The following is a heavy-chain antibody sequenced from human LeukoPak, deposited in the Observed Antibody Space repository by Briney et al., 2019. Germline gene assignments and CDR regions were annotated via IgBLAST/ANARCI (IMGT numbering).Heavy chain of an antibody. Sequence: ASVKVSCKASGYTFTSYGISWVRQAPGQGLEWMGWMNPNSGNTGYAQKFQGRVTITRNTSISTAYMELSSLRSEDTAVYYCARRSGLGLDYWGQGTLVTVSS. CDR3: ARRSGLGLDY. CDR1: GYTFTSYG. D-gene: IGHD1-14*01. V-gene: IGHV1-8*03. J-gene: IGHJ4*02. CDR2: MNPNSGNT.